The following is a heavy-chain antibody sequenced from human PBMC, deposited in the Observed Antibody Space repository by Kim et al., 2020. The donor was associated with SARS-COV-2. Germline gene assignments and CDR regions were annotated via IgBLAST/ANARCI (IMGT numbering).Heavy chain of an antibody. D-gene: IGHD3-10*01. CDR1: GYTFTSYY. V-gene: IGHV1-46*01. CDR3: AGDKESGPRYYYGMDV. J-gene: IGHJ6*02. Sequence: ASVKVSCKASGYTFTSYYMHWVRQAPGKGLEWMGIINPSGGSTSYAQKFQGRVTMTRDTSTSTVYMELCSLRSEDTAVYYCAGDKESGPRYYYGMDVWGQGTTVTVSS. CDR2: INPSGGST.